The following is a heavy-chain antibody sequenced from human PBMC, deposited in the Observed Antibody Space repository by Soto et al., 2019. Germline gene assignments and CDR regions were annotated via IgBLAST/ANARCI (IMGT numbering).Heavy chain of an antibody. CDR1: GYTFTSYA. D-gene: IGHD3-22*01. Sequence: ASVKVSCKASGYTFTSYAMHWVRQAPGQRLEWMGWINAGNGNTKYSQKFQGRVTITRDTSASTAYMELSSLRSEDTAVYYCARTYYYDSSGYYDWFDPWGQGTLVTVSS. CDR3: ARTYYYDSSGYYDWFDP. V-gene: IGHV1-3*01. J-gene: IGHJ5*02. CDR2: INAGNGNT.